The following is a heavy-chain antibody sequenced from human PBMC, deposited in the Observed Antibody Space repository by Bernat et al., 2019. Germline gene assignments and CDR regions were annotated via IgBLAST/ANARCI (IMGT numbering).Heavy chain of an antibody. D-gene: IGHD3-9*01. J-gene: IGHJ3*02. CDR3: ARPLPHPGNIRYFDWTPGIHDAFDI. CDR1: GYTFTSYY. V-gene: IGHV1-46*03. CDR2: INPSGGST. Sequence: QVQLVQSGAEVKKPGASVKVSCKASGYTFTSYYMHWVRQAPGQGLEWMGIINPSGGSTSYAQKFQGRVTMTRDTSTSTVYMELSSLRSEDTAVYYCARPLPHPGNIRYFDWTPGIHDAFDIWGQGTMVTVSS.